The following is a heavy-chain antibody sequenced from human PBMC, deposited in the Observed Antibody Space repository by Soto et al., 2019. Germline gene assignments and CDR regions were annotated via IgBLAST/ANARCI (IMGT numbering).Heavy chain of an antibody. CDR3: ARAKKSGFLYYYYYMDV. CDR2: INHSGST. CDR1: GGSFSGYY. Sequence: QVQLQQWGAGLLKPSETLSLTCAVYGGSFSGYYWSWIRQPPGKGLEWIGEINHSGSTNYNPSLKSRVTISVDTSKNQFSPKLSSVTAADTAVYYCARAKKSGFLYYYYYMDVWGKGTTVTVSS. D-gene: IGHD1-1*01. V-gene: IGHV4-34*01. J-gene: IGHJ6*03.